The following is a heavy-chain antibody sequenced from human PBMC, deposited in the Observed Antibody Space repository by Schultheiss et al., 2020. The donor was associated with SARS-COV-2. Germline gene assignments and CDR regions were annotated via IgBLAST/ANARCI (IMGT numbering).Heavy chain of an antibody. CDR3: ARDRGGF. Sequence: ASVKVSCKASGYTFTSYAMHWVRQAPGQRLEWMGWINAGNGNTKYSQKFQGRVTITADESTSTAYVELRSLRSEDTAVYYCARDRGGFWGQGTLVTVSS. CDR1: GYTFTSYA. V-gene: IGHV1-3*01. D-gene: IGHD3-10*01. J-gene: IGHJ4*02. CDR2: INAGNGNT.